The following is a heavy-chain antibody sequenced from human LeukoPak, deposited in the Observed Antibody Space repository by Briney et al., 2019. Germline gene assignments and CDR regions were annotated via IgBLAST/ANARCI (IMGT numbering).Heavy chain of an antibody. J-gene: IGHJ6*02. D-gene: IGHD4-17*01. CDR3: AREEISVTTVTTFHYYGMDV. V-gene: IGHV3-23*01. Sequence: GGSLRLSCAASGFIFSSYSMSWVRQAPGKGLEWVSVITGSGGNTYYADSVKGRFTISKDNSKNTLYLQMNSLRAEDTAVYYCAREEISVTTVTTFHYYGMDVWGQGTTVTVSS. CDR1: GFIFSSYS. CDR2: ITGSGGNT.